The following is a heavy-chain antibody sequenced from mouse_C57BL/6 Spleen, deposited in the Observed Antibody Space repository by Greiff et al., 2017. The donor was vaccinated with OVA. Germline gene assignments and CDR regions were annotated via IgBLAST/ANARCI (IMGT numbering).Heavy chain of an antibody. Sequence: QVQLQQSGAELVMPGASVKLSCKASGYTFTSYWMHWVKQRPGQGLEWIGEIDPSDSYTNYNQKFKGKSTLTVDKSSSTAYMQLSSLTSEDSAVYYCARLYYWGQGTTLTVSS. CDR2: IDPSDSYT. J-gene: IGHJ2*01. CDR1: GYTFTSYW. CDR3: ARLYY. V-gene: IGHV1-69*01.